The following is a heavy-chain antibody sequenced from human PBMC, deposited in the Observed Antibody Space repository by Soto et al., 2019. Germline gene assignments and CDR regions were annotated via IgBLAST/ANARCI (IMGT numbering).Heavy chain of an antibody. D-gene: IGHD3-10*01. V-gene: IGHV1-69*06. Sequence: SVKVSCKASGDTFSGYAINWVRQAPGQGLEWMGGIIPNYGTANSAQKFQGRVTITADTSTTTAYMELSSLRSDDTAVYYCAGRSATMVWGSVGFWYYGMDVWGQGNTVTVSS. CDR3: AGRSATMVWGSVGFWYYGMDV. CDR1: GDTFSGYA. CDR2: IIPNYGTA. J-gene: IGHJ6*02.